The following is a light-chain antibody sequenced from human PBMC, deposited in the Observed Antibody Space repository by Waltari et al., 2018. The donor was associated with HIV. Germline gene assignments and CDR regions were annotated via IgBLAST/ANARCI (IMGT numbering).Light chain of an antibody. CDR3: QQRSNWPPAELT. J-gene: IGKJ4*01. CDR2: DAS. V-gene: IGKV3-11*01. Sequence: EIVLTQSPATLSLSPGERATLSCRASQSVSSYLAWYQQKPGQAPRLLIYDASNRATGISSLEPEDFAVYYCQQRSNWPPAELTFGGGTKVEIK. CDR1: QSVSSY.